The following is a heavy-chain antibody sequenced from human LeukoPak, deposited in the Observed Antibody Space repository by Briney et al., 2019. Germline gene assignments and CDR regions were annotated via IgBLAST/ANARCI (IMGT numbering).Heavy chain of an antibody. CDR3: AREVYSSSWYDY. J-gene: IGHJ4*02. CDR2: IYHSGST. V-gene: IGHV4-4*01. D-gene: IGHD6-13*01. CDR1: GGSISSSNW. Sequence: ETLSLTCAVSGGSISSSNWWSWVRQPPGKGLEWIGEIYHSGSTNYNPSLKSRVTISVDKSKNQFSLKLSSVTAADTAAYCCAREVYSSSWYDYWGQGTLVTVSS.